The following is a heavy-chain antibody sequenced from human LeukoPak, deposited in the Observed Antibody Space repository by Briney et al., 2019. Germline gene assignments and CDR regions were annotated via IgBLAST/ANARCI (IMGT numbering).Heavy chain of an antibody. D-gene: IGHD1/OR15-1a*01. V-gene: IGHV5-51*01. Sequence: GESLKISCRGSGYSFTTYWIDWVRQMPGKGLEWMGIIYPGDSDTRYSPSFQGQVTISADKSISTAYLQWSSLKASDTAMYYCARHQQIPGPDYWGQGTLVTVSS. CDR3: ARHQQIPGPDY. CDR1: GYSFTTYW. CDR2: IYPGDSDT. J-gene: IGHJ4*02.